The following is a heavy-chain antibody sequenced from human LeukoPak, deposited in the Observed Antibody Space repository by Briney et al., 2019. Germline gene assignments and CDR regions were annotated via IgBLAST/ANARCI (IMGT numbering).Heavy chain of an antibody. J-gene: IGHJ5*02. V-gene: IGHV1-18*04. CDR1: GYTFTGYY. D-gene: IGHD3-22*01. CDR2: INPNNGNT. CDR3: ARDRAYYYDSSGYHNNWFDP. Sequence: ASVKVSCKASGYTFTGYYMHWVRQAPGQGLEWMGRINPNNGNTGYAQKLQGRVTMTTDTSTSTAYMELRSLRSDDTAVYYCARDRAYYYDSSGYHNNWFDPWGQGTLVTVSS.